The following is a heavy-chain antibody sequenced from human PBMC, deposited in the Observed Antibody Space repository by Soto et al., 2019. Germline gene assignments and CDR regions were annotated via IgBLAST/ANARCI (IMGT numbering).Heavy chain of an antibody. J-gene: IGHJ6*04. Sequence: AXVKVSCKASGYIFTNYNINWVRQVPGQGLEWMGWMNPNSGETVHAQRFQGRVTMTRDTSMSTVFMELSSLRYEDTAFYYCARGGIVGALEDGFDVWGEGTAVTXSS. CDR1: GYIFTNYN. CDR2: MNPNSGET. V-gene: IGHV1-8*01. CDR3: ARGGIVGALEDGFDV. D-gene: IGHD1-26*01.